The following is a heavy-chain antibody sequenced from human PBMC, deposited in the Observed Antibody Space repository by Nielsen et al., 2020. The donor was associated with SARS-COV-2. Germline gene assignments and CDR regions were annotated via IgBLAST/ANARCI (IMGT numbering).Heavy chain of an antibody. CDR2: ISYDGSNK. Sequence: GGSLRLSCAASGFTFSSYGMHWVRQAPGKGLEWVAVISYDGSNKYYADSVKGRFTISRDNAKNSLYLQMNSLRAEDTALYYCAKAVAGPFDYWGQGTLVTVSS. CDR3: AKAVAGPFDY. CDR1: GFTFSSYG. V-gene: IGHV3-30*18. D-gene: IGHD6-19*01. J-gene: IGHJ4*02.